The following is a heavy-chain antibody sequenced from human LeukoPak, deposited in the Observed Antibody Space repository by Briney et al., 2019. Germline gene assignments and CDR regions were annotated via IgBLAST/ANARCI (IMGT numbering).Heavy chain of an antibody. CDR2: IYYSGST. V-gene: IGHV4-39*01. J-gene: IGHJ4*02. Sequence: PSETLSLTCTVSGGSISTGSYYWGWIRQPPGKGLEWIGSIYYSGSTYYNPSLKSRVTISVDTPKNQFSLKLSSVTAADTAVYYCARLDYGHHDYWGQGTLVTVSP. D-gene: IGHD3-16*01. CDR3: ARLDYGHHDY. CDR1: GGSISTGSYY.